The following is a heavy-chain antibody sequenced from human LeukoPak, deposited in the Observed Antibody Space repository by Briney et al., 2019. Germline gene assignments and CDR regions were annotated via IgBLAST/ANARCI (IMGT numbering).Heavy chain of an antibody. Sequence: GGSLRLSCAASGFTFSSYWMSWVRQAPGKGLEWVANIKQDGSEKYYVDSVKGRFTISRDNAKNSLYLQMNSLRAEDTAVYYCARGYPPYSSSPDAFDIWGQGTTVTVSS. CDR3: ARGYPPYSSSPDAFDI. CDR2: IKQDGSEK. J-gene: IGHJ3*02. CDR1: GFTFSSYW. D-gene: IGHD6-6*01. V-gene: IGHV3-7*01.